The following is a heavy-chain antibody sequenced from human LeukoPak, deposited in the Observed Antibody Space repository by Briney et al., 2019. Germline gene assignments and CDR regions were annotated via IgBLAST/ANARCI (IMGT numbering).Heavy chain of an antibody. CDR2: IYYSGST. CDR1: GGSISSSSYY. D-gene: IGHD3-22*01. CDR3: ARDSSGYYPNYFDY. J-gene: IGHJ4*02. V-gene: IGHV4-39*07. Sequence: PSETLSLTCTVSGGSISSSSYYWGWIRQPPGKGREWIGSIYYSGSTYYNPSLKSRVTISVDTSKSQFSLHLSSVSAADTAVYYCARDSSGYYPNYFDYWGQGTLVTVSS.